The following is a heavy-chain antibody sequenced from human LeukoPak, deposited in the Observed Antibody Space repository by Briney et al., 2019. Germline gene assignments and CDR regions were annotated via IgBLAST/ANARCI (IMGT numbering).Heavy chain of an antibody. CDR1: GFIISDYW. CDR3: ASRESSMARSH. CDR2: INEDGSVQ. D-gene: IGHD3-10*01. Sequence: PGGSLRLSCAASGFIISDYWMNWVRQVSGRGLEWVANINEDGSVQDYVDSVRGRFTISRDNAKNSVYLQMNSLRVEGTAVYYCASRESSMARSHWGQGTLVTVSS. V-gene: IGHV3-7*01. J-gene: IGHJ4*02.